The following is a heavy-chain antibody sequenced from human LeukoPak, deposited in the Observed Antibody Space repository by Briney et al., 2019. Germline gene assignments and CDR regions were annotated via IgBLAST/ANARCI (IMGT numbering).Heavy chain of an antibody. D-gene: IGHD1-14*01. Sequence: GGSLRLSCAASGFTFSSYVIHWVRQAPGKGLEWVAIISYDGSNEYYADSVKGRFTISRDNSKNTLYLQMNSLRAEDTAVYYCARVLRTKWAFDIWGQGTMVTVSS. CDR1: GFTFSSYV. CDR2: ISYDGSNE. V-gene: IGHV3-30*14. J-gene: IGHJ3*02. CDR3: ARVLRTKWAFDI.